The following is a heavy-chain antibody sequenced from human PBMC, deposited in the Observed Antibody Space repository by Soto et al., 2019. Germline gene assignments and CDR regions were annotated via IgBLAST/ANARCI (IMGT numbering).Heavy chain of an antibody. CDR2: INHSGST. CDR3: ARGREGYCSSTSCSPSTHFDY. V-gene: IGHV4-34*01. CDR1: GGSFSGYY. J-gene: IGHJ4*02. D-gene: IGHD2-2*01. Sequence: PSETLSLTCAVYGGSFSGYYWSWIRQPPGKGLEWIGEINHSGSTNYNPSLKSRVTISVDTSKNQFSLKLSSVTAADTAVYYCARGREGYCSSTSCSPSTHFDYWGQGTLVTVSS.